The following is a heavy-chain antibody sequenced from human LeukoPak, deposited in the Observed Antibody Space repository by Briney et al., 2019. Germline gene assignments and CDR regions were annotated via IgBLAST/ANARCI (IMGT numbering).Heavy chain of an antibody. D-gene: IGHD2-2*01. Sequence: SVKVSCKASGGTFSSYAISWVRQAPGQGLEWMGGIIPIFGTANYAQKFQGRVTITADESTSTAYMELSSLRSEDTAVYYCARDCSSTSCYPNWFDPCGQGTLVTVSS. J-gene: IGHJ5*02. V-gene: IGHV1-69*13. CDR2: IIPIFGTA. CDR3: ARDCSSTSCYPNWFDP. CDR1: GGTFSSYA.